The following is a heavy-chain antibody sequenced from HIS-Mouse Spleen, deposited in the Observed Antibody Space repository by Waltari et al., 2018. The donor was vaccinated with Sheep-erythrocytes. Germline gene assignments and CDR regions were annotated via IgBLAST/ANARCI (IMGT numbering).Heavy chain of an antibody. CDR3: AKRYSGSYYYYYYYGMDV. J-gene: IGHJ6*02. CDR2: ISYDGSNK. V-gene: IGHV3-30*18. D-gene: IGHD1-26*01. Sequence: LEWVAVISYDGSNKYYADSVKGRFTISRDNSKNTRYLQMNSLRAEDTAVYYCAKRYSGSYYYYYYYGMDVWGQGTTVTVSS.